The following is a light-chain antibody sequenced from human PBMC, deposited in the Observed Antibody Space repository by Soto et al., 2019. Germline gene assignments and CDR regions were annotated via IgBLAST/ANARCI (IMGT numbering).Light chain of an antibody. J-gene: IGKJ1*01. V-gene: IGKV1-5*03. CDR3: QQYNGYWT. CDR1: QRISGS. CDR2: EAS. Sequence: DIQMTQSPSSLSASVGDRVTITWRASQRISGSLGWYQQKPGKAPNLLIYEASNLKSGVPSRFSGSGSGTEYTLTISSLQPDDSASYYCQQYNGYWTFGQGTRVEIK.